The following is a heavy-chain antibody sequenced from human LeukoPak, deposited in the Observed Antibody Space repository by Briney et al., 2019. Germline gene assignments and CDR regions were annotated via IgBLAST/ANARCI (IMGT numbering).Heavy chain of an antibody. D-gene: IGHD2-2*01. J-gene: IGHJ5*02. CDR3: ARRLTQYDCFDP. CDR2: TYYRSTWYN. V-gene: IGHV6-1*01. Sequence: SQTLSLTCALSGDSVSSNSVTWHWLRQSPSRGLEWLGRTYYRSTWYNDYAVSVRGRITVNPDTSKNQFSLHLNSVTPEDTAVYYCARRLTQYDCFDPWGQGILVTVSS. CDR1: GDSVSSNSVT.